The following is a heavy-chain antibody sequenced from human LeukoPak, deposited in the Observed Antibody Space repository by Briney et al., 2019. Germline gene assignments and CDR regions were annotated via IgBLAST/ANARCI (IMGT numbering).Heavy chain of an antibody. CDR3: ARGRSSSGSYYLDY. CDR2: IYTSGST. J-gene: IGHJ4*02. Sequence: SETLSLTCTVSGGSISSYYWSWIRQPAGKGLEWIGRIYTSGSTKYNPSLKSRVTMSADTSKNQFSLKLSSVTAADTAVYYCARGRSSSGSYYLDYWGQGTLVTVSS. V-gene: IGHV4-4*07. CDR1: GGSISSYY. D-gene: IGHD3-10*01.